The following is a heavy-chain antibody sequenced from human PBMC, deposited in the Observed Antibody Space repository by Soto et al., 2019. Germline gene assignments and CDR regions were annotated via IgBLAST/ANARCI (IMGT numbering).Heavy chain of an antibody. Sequence: EVQLLESGGGLVQPGGSLRLSCAASGFTFSSYAMSWVRQAPGKGLELVSAISGSGGSTYYADSVKGRFTISRDNSKNTLYLQMNSLRAEDTAVYYCAIRYSSSWNERFWRQGTLVTVSS. CDR3: AIRYSSSWNERF. CDR1: GFTFSSYA. D-gene: IGHD6-13*01. V-gene: IGHV3-23*01. J-gene: IGHJ4*02. CDR2: ISGSGGST.